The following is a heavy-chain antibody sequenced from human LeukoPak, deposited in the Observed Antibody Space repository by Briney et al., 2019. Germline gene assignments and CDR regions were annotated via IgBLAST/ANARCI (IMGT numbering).Heavy chain of an antibody. J-gene: IGHJ6*03. D-gene: IGHD3-3*01. CDR1: GYTFTSYD. CDR3: ARGPYYDFWSGYYDPYYYYMDV. V-gene: IGHV1-8*03. CDR2: MNPNSGNT. Sequence: ASVEVSCKASGYTFTSYDINWVRQATGQGLEWMGWMNPNSGNTGYAQKFQGRVTITRNTSISTAYMELSSLRSEDTAVYYCARGPYYDFWSGYYDPYYYYMDVWGKGTTVTVSS.